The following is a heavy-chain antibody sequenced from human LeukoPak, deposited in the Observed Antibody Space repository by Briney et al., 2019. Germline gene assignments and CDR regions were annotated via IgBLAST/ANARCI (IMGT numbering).Heavy chain of an antibody. CDR3: ARGATVTTFVSSQRDYYYYHGMDV. CDR2: IWYDGSNK. J-gene: IGHJ6*02. Sequence: GGSLRLSRAASGFTFSNYGMHWVRQAPGKGLEWVAVIWYDGSNKYYADSVKGRFTISRDNSKNTLYLQMNSLRAEDTAVYYCARGATVTTFVSSQRDYYYYHGMDVWGQGTTVTVSS. D-gene: IGHD4-17*01. CDR1: GFTFSNYG. V-gene: IGHV3-33*01.